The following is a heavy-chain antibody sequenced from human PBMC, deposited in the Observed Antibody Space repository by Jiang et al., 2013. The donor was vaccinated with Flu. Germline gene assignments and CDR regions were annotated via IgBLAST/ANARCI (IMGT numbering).Heavy chain of an antibody. CDR2: IYSSGST. V-gene: IGHV4-59*08. CDR3: ARHGLVALSLGIDS. D-gene: IGHD2-15*01. J-gene: IGHJ4*02. CDR1: GGSISGFY. Sequence: SLTCAVSGGSISGFYWSWIRQAPGKGLEWIGYIYSSGSTNYDPSLKSRVTISLDMSKNQVSLKLNSLTAADTAVYFCARHGLVALSLGIDSWGQGTQVTVSS.